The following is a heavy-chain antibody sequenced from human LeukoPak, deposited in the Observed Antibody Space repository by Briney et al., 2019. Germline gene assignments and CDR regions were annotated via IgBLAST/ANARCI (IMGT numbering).Heavy chain of an antibody. V-gene: IGHV3-21*01. J-gene: IGHJ6*04. CDR2: ISTSSSYI. CDR1: GFTFSSNS. CDR3: AELGITMIGGV. Sequence: GGSLRLSCAASGFTFSSNSMNWVRQAPGKGLEWVSSISTSSSYIYYADSVKGRFTISRDNAKNSLYLQMNSLRAEDTAVYYCAELGITMIGGVWGKGTTVTISS. D-gene: IGHD3-10*02.